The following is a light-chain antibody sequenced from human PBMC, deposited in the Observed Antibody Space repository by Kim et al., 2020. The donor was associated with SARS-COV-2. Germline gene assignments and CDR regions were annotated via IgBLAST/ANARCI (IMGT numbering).Light chain of an antibody. CDR2: AAS. V-gene: IGKV1-39*01. J-gene: IGKJ3*01. CDR3: QQSYITPFT. CDR1: QSISSH. Sequence: DIQMTQSPSSLSASVGDRVTITCRTTQSISSHLNWYQQKPGRAPKLLISAASTLQGGVPSRFSGSGSETDFTLTISSLQPEDFATYFCQQSYITPFTFRPGTKVDIK.